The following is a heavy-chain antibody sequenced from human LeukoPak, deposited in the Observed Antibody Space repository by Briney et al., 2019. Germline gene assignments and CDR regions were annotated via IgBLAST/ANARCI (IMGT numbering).Heavy chain of an antibody. J-gene: IGHJ4*02. Sequence: SETLSLTCTVSGDSITSGTSYWGWIRQPPGKGLEWIGSIYSGSTYYGPSLKSRLSISVDTSKNQFSLSLTSVTAADTAVYYCARHGGGIAATVSRPLDFWGQGTLVTVSS. CDR1: GDSITSGTSY. CDR3: ARHGGGIAATVSRPLDF. D-gene: IGHD6-13*01. CDR2: IYSGST. V-gene: IGHV4-39*01.